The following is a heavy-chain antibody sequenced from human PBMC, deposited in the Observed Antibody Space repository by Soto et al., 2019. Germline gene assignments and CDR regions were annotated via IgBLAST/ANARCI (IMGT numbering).Heavy chain of an antibody. CDR1: GFTFSSYW. Sequence: EVQLVESGGGLVQPGGSLRLSCAASGFTFSSYWMHWVRQAPGKGLVWVSRINSDGSSTSYADSVKGRFTISRDNAKNTLYLQMNSLRAEDTAVYYCARVFNVIVENYGMDVWGQGTTVTVSS. V-gene: IGHV3-74*01. D-gene: IGHD3-22*01. CDR2: INSDGSST. CDR3: ARVFNVIVENYGMDV. J-gene: IGHJ6*02.